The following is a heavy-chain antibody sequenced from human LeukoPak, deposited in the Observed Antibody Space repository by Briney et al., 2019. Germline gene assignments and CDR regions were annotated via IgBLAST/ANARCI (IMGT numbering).Heavy chain of an antibody. CDR1: GFTFSSYS. D-gene: IGHD6-13*01. CDR3: AKQSRFLYSSSWFDY. Sequence: PGGSLRLSCAASGFTFSSYSMNWVRQAPGKGLEWVSSISSSSSYIYYADSVKGRFTISRDNSKNTLYLQMNSLRAEDTAVYYCAKQSRFLYSSSWFDYWGQGTLVTVSS. V-gene: IGHV3-21*04. J-gene: IGHJ4*02. CDR2: ISSSSSYI.